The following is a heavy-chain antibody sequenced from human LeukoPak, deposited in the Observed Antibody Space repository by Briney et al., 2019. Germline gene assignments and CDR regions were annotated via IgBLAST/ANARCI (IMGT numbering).Heavy chain of an antibody. CDR1: GGTFSSYA. Sequence: GASVKVSCKASGGTFSSYAISWVRQAPGQGLEWMGRIIPILGIANYAQKFQGRVTITADKSTSTAYMELSSLRSEDTAVYYCARDVRIGGTYYFDYWGQGTLVTVSS. CDR3: ARDVRIGGTYYFDY. J-gene: IGHJ4*02. V-gene: IGHV1-69*04. CDR2: IIPILGIA. D-gene: IGHD3-10*01.